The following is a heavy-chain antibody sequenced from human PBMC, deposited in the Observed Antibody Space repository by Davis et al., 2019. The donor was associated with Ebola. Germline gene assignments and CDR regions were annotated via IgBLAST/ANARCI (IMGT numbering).Heavy chain of an antibody. CDR2: ISTSSSYI. D-gene: IGHD3-22*01. CDR3: ARDMVDEYDDSSGNL. CDR1: GFTFSSYT. V-gene: IGHV3-21*01. J-gene: IGHJ4*02. Sequence: GESLKISCAASGFTFSSYTMNWVRQAPGKGLEWVSSISTSSSYIYYADSVKGRFTISRDNAKNSLYLQMNSLRAEDTAVYYCARDMVDEYDDSSGNLWGQGTLVTVSS.